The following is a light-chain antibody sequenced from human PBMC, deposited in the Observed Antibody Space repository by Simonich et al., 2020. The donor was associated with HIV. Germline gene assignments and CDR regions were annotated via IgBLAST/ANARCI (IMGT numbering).Light chain of an antibody. CDR1: QSVNSN. CDR3: QQYNNWPPYT. V-gene: IGKV3-15*01. CDR2: CAT. J-gene: IGKJ2*01. Sequence: EIVMTQSPGTLSVSPGERATLSCRASQSVNSNLAWYQQKPGQAPRLLIYCATTRATGIPARFSGSESGTEFTLTISSLQSEDFAVYYCQQYNNWPPYTFGQGTKLEIK.